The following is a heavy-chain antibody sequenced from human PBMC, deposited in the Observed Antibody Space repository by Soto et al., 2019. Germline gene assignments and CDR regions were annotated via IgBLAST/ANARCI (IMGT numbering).Heavy chain of an antibody. CDR2: IYHSGST. CDR3: ARRHSSSWYGLDY. D-gene: IGHD6-13*01. Sequence: SETLSLTCAVSGYSINRGYYWGWIRQPPGKGLEWIGSIYHSGSTYYNPSLKSRVTISVDTSKNQFSLKLSSVTAADTAMYYCARRHSSSWYGLDYWGQGTLVTVSS. CDR1: GYSINRGYY. J-gene: IGHJ4*02. V-gene: IGHV4-38-2*01.